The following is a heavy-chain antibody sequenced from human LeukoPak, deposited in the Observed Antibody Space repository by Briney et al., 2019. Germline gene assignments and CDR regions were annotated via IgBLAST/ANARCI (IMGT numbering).Heavy chain of an antibody. CDR3: ATPYPREYCSTTTCYFNY. J-gene: IGHJ4*02. V-gene: IGHV5-51*01. CDR2: IYPGDSDT. Sequence: GESLKISCKGSGFSFTSYWIGWVRQMPGKGLEWMGIIYPGDSDTRHSPSFQGQVTISADKSISTAYLQWSSLKASDTAMYYCATPYPREYCSTTTCYFNYWGQGTLVTVSS. D-gene: IGHD2-2*01. CDR1: GFSFTSYW.